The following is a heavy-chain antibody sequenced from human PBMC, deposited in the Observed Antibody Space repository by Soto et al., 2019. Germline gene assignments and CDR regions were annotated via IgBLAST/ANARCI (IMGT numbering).Heavy chain of an antibody. V-gene: IGHV4-31*03. CDR1: GGSISSGGYY. Sequence: PSETLSLTCTVSGGSISSGGYYWSWIRQHPGKGLEWIGYIYYSGSTYYNPSLKSRVTISVDTSKNQFSLKLSSVTAADTAVYYCARDYYGSGSFSEHNWFDPWGQGTLVTVSS. CDR3: ARDYYGSGSFSEHNWFDP. CDR2: IYYSGST. J-gene: IGHJ5*02. D-gene: IGHD3-10*01.